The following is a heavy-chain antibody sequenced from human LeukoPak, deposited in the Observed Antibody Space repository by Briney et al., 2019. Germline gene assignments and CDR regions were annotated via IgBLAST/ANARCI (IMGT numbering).Heavy chain of an antibody. J-gene: IGHJ6*02. Sequence: GGSLRLSCAASGFTFSSYAMHWVRQAPGKGLEWVAVISYDGSNKYYADSVKGRFTISRDNSKNTLYLQMNSLRAEDTAVYYCARDRDPCSSTSCRKYYYYYYGMDVWGQGTTVTVSS. CDR3: ARDRDPCSSTSCRKYYYYYYGMDV. CDR1: GFTFSSYA. D-gene: IGHD2-2*01. V-gene: IGHV3-30*04. CDR2: ISYDGSNK.